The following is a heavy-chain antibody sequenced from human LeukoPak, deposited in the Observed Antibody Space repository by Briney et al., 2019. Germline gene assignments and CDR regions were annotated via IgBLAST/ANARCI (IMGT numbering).Heavy chain of an antibody. Sequence: SQTLSLTCTVSGGSISSGGYYWSWIRQHPGKGLEWIGYIYYSGSTYYNPSLKSRVTISVDTSKNQFSPKLSSVTAADTAVYYCARETATSTFDYWGQGTLVTVSS. D-gene: IGHD2-2*01. CDR2: IYYSGST. V-gene: IGHV4-31*03. J-gene: IGHJ4*02. CDR1: GGSISSGGYY. CDR3: ARETATSTFDY.